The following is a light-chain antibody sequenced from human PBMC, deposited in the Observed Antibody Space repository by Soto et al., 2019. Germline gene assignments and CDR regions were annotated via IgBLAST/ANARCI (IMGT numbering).Light chain of an antibody. CDR1: HHVNKY. Sequence: DIQMTQSPSSLSASVGDRVSITCQASHHVNKYLTWYQQKPGKAPNLLIYDVSKLKTGVASRFSGSGSETQVTLTITNLQPEDFATYYCQHHDVPPYIFGQGTRLDIK. CDR2: DVS. J-gene: IGKJ2*01. CDR3: QHHDVPPYI. V-gene: IGKV1-33*01.